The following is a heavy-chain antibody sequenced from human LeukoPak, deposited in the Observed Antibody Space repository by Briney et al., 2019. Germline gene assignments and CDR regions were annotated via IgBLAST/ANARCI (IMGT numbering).Heavy chain of an antibody. V-gene: IGHV3-53*01. CDR2: IYPGGDS. CDR3: ARLNFGDDY. J-gene: IGHJ4*02. Sequence: GASLRLSCAASGFNVGSKHMNWVRQAPGKGLEWVSGIYPGGDSYYADSLKGRFIISRDISKNTVFLQMNSLRDEDTAVYYCARLNFGDDYWGQGALVTVSS. D-gene: IGHD4-17*01. CDR1: GFNVGSKH.